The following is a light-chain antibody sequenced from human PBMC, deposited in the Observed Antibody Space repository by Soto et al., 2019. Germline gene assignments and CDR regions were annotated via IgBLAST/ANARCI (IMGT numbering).Light chain of an antibody. V-gene: IGLV2-14*03. CDR2: DVS. CDR1: SSDVGAYNY. CDR3: SSYTTSLTYG. J-gene: IGLJ1*01. Sequence: QPVLTQPASVSGSPGQSITISCTGASSDVGAYNYVSWYQQHPGKAPKLMIFDVSSRPSGVSDRFSGSKSGNTASLTISGLQAEDEADYYCSSYTTSLTYGFGTGTKVTV.